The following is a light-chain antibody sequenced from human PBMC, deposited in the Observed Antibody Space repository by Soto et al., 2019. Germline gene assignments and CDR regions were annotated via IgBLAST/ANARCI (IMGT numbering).Light chain of an antibody. CDR1: QSLLHSNGYNY. CDR3: IQALPTPLFT. V-gene: IGKV2-28*01. J-gene: IGKJ3*01. CDR2: LGS. Sequence: IVMTQSPLSLPVTPGEPASISCRSSQSLLHSNGYNYLDWYLQKPGQSPQLLIYLGSNRASGVHDRFSGSGSSTDFTLKISRVEADDVGVYYCIQALPTPLFTFGPGTKVDIK.